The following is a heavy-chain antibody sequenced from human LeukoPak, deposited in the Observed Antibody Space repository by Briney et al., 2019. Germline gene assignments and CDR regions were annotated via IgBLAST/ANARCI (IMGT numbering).Heavy chain of an antibody. V-gene: IGHV4-34*01. D-gene: IGHD3-10*01. CDR3: ARTVWFGGSFVY. Sequence: SETLSLTCAVYGGSFSGYYWSWIRQPPGKGLEWTGEINHSGSTNYNPSLKSRVTISVDTSKNQFSLKLSSVTAADTAVYYCARTVWFGGSFVYWGQGTLVTVSS. CDR2: INHSGST. J-gene: IGHJ4*02. CDR1: GGSFSGYY.